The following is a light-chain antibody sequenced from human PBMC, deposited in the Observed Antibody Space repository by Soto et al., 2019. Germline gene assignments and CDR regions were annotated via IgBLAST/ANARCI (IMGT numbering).Light chain of an antibody. CDR1: QSVSNNY. J-gene: IGKJ4*01. V-gene: IGKV3-11*01. CDR2: DAS. Sequence: IVLTQSPGTLSLSPGERATLSCRASQSVSNNYLALYQQKPGQAPRLLIYDASDRATGIPARFSGSGSGTDFTLTISSLEPEDFAVYYCQQRNSWPLTFGGGTKVDIK. CDR3: QQRNSWPLT.